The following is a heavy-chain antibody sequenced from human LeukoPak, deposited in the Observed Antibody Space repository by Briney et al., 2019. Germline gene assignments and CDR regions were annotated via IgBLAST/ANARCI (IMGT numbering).Heavy chain of an antibody. CDR1: GFTFSSYW. CDR2: IKQDGSEK. Sequence: GGSLRLSCAASGFTFSSYWMSWVRQAPGKGLEWVANIKQDGSEKYYVDSVKGRFTISRDNAKNSLYLQMNSLRAEDTAVYYCARGVVPAGAPSGYFDYWGQGTLVTVSS. CDR3: ARGVVPAGAPSGYFDY. J-gene: IGHJ4*02. V-gene: IGHV3-7*01. D-gene: IGHD2-2*01.